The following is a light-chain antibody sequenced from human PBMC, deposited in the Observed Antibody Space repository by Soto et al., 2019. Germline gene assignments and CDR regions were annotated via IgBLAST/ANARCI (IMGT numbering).Light chain of an antibody. CDR2: DAS. V-gene: IGKV3-15*01. Sequence: EIVMTQSPATLSVSPGERVTLSCRAGQSVSSNLAWYQQKPGQAPRLLIYDASTRATGIPVRFSGSGSGTEFTLTISSLRSEDFAVYYCQQYDNWPPFTFGPGTKVDIK. CDR3: QQYDNWPPFT. J-gene: IGKJ3*01. CDR1: QSVSSN.